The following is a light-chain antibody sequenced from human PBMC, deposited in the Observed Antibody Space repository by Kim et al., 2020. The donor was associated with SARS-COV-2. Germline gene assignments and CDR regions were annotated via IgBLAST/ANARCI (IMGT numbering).Light chain of an antibody. CDR2: DAS. CDR3: QQRSKYPLT. V-gene: IGKV3-11*01. CDR1: QSVLNY. J-gene: IGKJ4*01. Sequence: EIVLTQSPATLSLSPGDRATLACRAGQSVLNYLAWFQQKPGQAPRLLIYDASKRATGIPSRFSGSGSGTDFTLTISSLEPEDFAVYYCQQRSKYPLTFGGGTKVDIK.